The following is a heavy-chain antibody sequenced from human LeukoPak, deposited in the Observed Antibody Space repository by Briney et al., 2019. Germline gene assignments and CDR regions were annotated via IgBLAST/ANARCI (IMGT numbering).Heavy chain of an antibody. V-gene: IGHV1-2*02. CDR3: ARDPHRPYYYDSSGYYWDY. D-gene: IGHD3-22*01. CDR1: GYTFTGYY. CDR2: ISPNSGDT. J-gene: IGHJ4*02. Sequence: ASVKVSCKASGYTFTGYYMHWVRQAPGQGLEWMGWISPNSGDTDIAQKFQGRVTMTRDTSTSTVYMELSSLRSEDTAVYYCARDPHRPYYYDSSGYYWDYWGQGTLVTVSS.